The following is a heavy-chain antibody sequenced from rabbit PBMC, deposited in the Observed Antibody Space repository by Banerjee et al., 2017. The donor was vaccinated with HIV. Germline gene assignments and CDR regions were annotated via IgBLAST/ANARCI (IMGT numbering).Heavy chain of an antibody. V-gene: IGHV1S40*01. D-gene: IGHD2-1*01. CDR2: IYTSRGST. Sequence: QQLVESGGGLVKPGASLTLTCTASGLDFSSSYYVCWGRQAPVKGLEWIGCIYTSRGSTYYARWVNRRSTISKTSPTTVTLPMTSLTAADPATYFIAREVDDYVDLNLWGQATLVSVS. CDR3: AREVDDYVDLNL. J-gene: IGHJ4*01. CDR1: GLDFSSSYY.